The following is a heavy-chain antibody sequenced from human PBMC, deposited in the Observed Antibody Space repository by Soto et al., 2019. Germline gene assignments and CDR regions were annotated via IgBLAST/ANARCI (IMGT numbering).Heavy chain of an antibody. CDR1: GGSINSYY. CDR2: IYYTGST. V-gene: IGHV4-59*01. J-gene: IGHJ4*02. CDR3: ARVGSKYYTYFDY. Sequence: SETLSLTCTVSGGSINSYYWSWIRQPPGKGLEWIGYIYYTGSTSYNPSLKSRVTVSVDTSKNRFSLKLTSVTAADTAVYYCARVGSKYYTYFDYWGQGALATVSS. D-gene: IGHD2-2*02.